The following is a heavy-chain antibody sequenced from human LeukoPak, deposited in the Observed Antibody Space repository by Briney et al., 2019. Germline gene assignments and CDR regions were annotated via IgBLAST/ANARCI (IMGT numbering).Heavy chain of an antibody. Sequence: GGSLRLSCAASGFTFSSYSMNWVRQAPGKGLEWVSSISSSSSYMYYADSVKGRFTISRDNAKNSLYLQMNSLRAEDTAVYYCARVLWFGELAFDPWGQGTLVTVSS. CDR1: GFTFSSYS. CDR2: ISSSSSYM. J-gene: IGHJ5*02. CDR3: ARVLWFGELAFDP. V-gene: IGHV3-21*01. D-gene: IGHD3-10*01.